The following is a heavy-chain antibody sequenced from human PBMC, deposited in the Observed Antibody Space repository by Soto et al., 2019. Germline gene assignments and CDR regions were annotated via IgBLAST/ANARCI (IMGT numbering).Heavy chain of an antibody. J-gene: IGHJ4*02. CDR3: ARPPRYYDILTGYTTYYFDY. V-gene: IGHV4-59*08. D-gene: IGHD3-9*01. CDR2: IYYRGNT. CDR1: GGSIGTYY. Sequence: QVQLQESGPGLVKPSETLSLTCTVSGGSIGTYYWSWIRQPPGKGLEWIGYIYYRGNTDYNPSLKSPVTLSLYLPKNQFSLKLSSVTAADTAGYYCARPPRYYDILTGYTTYYFDYWGQGILVTVSS.